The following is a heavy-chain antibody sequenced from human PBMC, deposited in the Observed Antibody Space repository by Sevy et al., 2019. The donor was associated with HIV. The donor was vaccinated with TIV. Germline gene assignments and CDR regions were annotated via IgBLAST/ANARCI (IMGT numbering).Heavy chain of an antibody. J-gene: IGHJ4*02. V-gene: IGHV3-23*01. D-gene: IGHD3-16*01. CDR3: VSWGKAHFDA. Sequence: GGSLRLSCTAFGFPFDTFALNWVRQAPGKGLEWVSTIGRCPENIHYADSVKGRFTISRDNSRNAVYLQLNKLRAEDAAMDDCVSWGKAHFDAWGQGTPVTLSS. CDR1: GFPFDTFA. CDR2: IGRCPENI.